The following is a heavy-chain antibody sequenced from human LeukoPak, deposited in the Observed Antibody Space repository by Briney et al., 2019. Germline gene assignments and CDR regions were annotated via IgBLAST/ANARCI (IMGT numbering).Heavy chain of an antibody. D-gene: IGHD3-10*01. V-gene: IGHV7-4-1*02. Sequence: ASVKVSCKASGYTFTSYAMNWVRQAPGQGLEWMGWINTNTGNPTYAQGFTGRFVFSLDTSVSTAYLQISSLKAEDTAVYYCARETSPPRITMVRGPYYYYYYGMDVWGQGTTVTVSS. CDR2: INTNTGNP. CDR1: GYTFTSYA. CDR3: ARETSPPRITMVRGPYYYYYYGMDV. J-gene: IGHJ6*02.